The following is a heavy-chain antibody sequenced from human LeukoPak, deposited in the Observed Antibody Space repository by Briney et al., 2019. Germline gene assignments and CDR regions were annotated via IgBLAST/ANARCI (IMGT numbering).Heavy chain of an antibody. D-gene: IGHD5-12*01. Sequence: PGGSLRLSCAASGFTFSSYAMHWVRQAPGKGLEWVAVISYDGSNKYYADSVKGRFTISRDNSKNTLYLQMNSLRAEDTAVYYCATHRGGGYDDYFDYWGQGTLVTVSS. CDR3: ATHRGGGYDDYFDY. CDR2: ISYDGSNK. CDR1: GFTFSSYA. J-gene: IGHJ4*02. V-gene: IGHV3-30*04.